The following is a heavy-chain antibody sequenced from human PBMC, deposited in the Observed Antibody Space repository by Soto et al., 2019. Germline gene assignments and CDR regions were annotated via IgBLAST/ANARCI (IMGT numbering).Heavy chain of an antibody. CDR2: IYYSGST. V-gene: IGHV4-59*08. Sequence: QVQLQESGPGLVKPSETLSLTCTVSGGSISSYYWSWIRQPPGKGLEWIGYIYYSGSTNYNPPRKSRVTISVDTSKNQFSLRLSAVTAADTAVYYCARLLPAARGYYYYYMDVWGKGTTVTVSS. J-gene: IGHJ6*03. D-gene: IGHD2-2*01. CDR3: ARLLPAARGYYYYYMDV. CDR1: GGSISSYY.